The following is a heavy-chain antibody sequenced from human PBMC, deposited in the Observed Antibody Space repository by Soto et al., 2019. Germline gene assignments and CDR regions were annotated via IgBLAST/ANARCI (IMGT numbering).Heavy chain of an antibody. CDR3: ARGVVVAATRPNAFDI. D-gene: IGHD2-15*01. V-gene: IGHV3-53*04. J-gene: IGHJ3*02. CDR1: GFTVSSNY. Sequence: PGGSLRLSCAASGFTVSSNYMSWVRQAPGKGLEWVSVIYSGGSTYYADSVKGRFTISRHNSKNTLYLQMNSLRAEDTAVYYCARGVVVAATRPNAFDIWGQGTMVTVSS. CDR2: IYSGGST.